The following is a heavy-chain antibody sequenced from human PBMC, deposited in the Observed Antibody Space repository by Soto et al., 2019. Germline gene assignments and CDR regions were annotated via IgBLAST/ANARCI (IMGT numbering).Heavy chain of an antibody. D-gene: IGHD5-18*01. CDR1: GFAFNGSY. Sequence: SLRLSCAAPGFAFNGSYMTWIRQAPGKGLEWLSSISSRGTTISYADSVKGRFTISRDNIEKSLYLQMNSLRAEDSAVYYCARSWGYSSSLDSWGQGTPVTVSS. J-gene: IGHJ4*02. CDR2: ISSRGTTI. V-gene: IGHV3-11*01. CDR3: ARSWGYSSSLDS.